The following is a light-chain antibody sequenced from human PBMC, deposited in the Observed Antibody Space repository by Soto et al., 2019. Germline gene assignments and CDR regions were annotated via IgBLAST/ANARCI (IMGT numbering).Light chain of an antibody. V-gene: IGKV1-5*03. J-gene: IGKJ4*01. CDR3: QQYNSYPLT. CDR1: QSISSW. Sequence: DIQMTQSPSTLSASVGDRVTITYRASQSISSWLAWYQQKPGKAPNLLIYKPSSLESVVPSRFSGSRSGTECNLTISSLQPDDFATYYCQQYNSYPLTFGGRTKVEIK. CDR2: KPS.